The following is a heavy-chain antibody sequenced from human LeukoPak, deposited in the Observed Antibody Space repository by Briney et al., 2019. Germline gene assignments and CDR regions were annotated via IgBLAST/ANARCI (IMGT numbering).Heavy chain of an antibody. CDR2: IKQAGSEK. CDR3: ATSYDMGWLIGY. Sequence: GGSLRLSCAASGFTFGDTWMNWVRQVPGQGLEWVANIKQAGSEKFYVASVKGRFTISRDNGKSSLHLQMNSLRAEDTALYYCATSYDMGWLIGYWGQGTLVTVSS. CDR1: GFTFGDTW. J-gene: IGHJ4*02. D-gene: IGHD3/OR15-3a*01. V-gene: IGHV3-7*03.